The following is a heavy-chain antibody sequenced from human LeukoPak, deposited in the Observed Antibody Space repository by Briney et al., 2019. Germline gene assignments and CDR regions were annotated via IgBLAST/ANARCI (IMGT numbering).Heavy chain of an antibody. D-gene: IGHD4-17*01. CDR3: ARGKVTTSAFDI. CDR1: GGSISSYY. J-gene: IGHJ3*02. V-gene: IGHV4-59*01. CDR2: IYYSGST. Sequence: PSETLSLTCTVSGGSISSYYWSWIRQPPGKGLEWIGYIYYSGSTNYNPSLKSRVTISVDTSKNQFSLKLSSVPAADTAVYYCARGKVTTSAFDIWGQGTMVTVSS.